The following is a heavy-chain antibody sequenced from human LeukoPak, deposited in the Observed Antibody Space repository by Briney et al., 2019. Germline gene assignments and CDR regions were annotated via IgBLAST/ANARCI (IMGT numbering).Heavy chain of an antibody. Sequence: ESLKISCKGSGYSFSTYWIGWVRQMPGNGLEWMGIIYPGDSDTRYSPSFQGQVTISADKSISTAYLQWSSLKASDTAMYYCARIRSSSSYYFDYWGQGTLVTVSS. V-gene: IGHV5-51*01. D-gene: IGHD6-13*01. CDR1: GYSFSTYW. CDR2: IYPGDSDT. J-gene: IGHJ4*02. CDR3: ARIRSSSSYYFDY.